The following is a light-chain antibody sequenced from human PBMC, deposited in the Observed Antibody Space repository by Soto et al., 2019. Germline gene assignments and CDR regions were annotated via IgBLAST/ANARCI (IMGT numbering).Light chain of an antibody. CDR1: SSDVGDYNS. Sequence: QSVLTQPRSVSGSPGQSVTVSCIGTSSDVGDYNSVSWYQQHPGKAPKLTIYDVSKRPSGVPDRFSGSKSGNTASLTISGLQAEDEADYYCCSYVGGYSYVFGIGTKVTV. CDR3: CSYVGGYSYV. V-gene: IGLV2-11*01. CDR2: DVS. J-gene: IGLJ1*01.